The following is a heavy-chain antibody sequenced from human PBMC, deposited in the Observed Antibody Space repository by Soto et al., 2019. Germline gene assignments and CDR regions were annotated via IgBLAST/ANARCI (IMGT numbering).Heavy chain of an antibody. CDR3: AKVNKQQWVLNWFDS. D-gene: IGHD6-13*01. J-gene: IGHJ5*01. Sequence: ASVKVSCKASGYTFTDNYIHWVRQAPGQGLEWMGWINPKSGGTHYAQKFQGRVTVTRDTSISTAHMKLIRLRSDDTAVYYCAKVNKQQWVLNWFDSWGQGTLVTVSS. CDR2: INPKSGGT. V-gene: IGHV1-2*02. CDR1: GYTFTDNY.